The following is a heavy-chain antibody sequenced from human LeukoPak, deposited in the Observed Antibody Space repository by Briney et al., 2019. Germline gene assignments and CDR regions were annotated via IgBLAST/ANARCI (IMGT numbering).Heavy chain of an antibody. V-gene: IGHV3-30*03. D-gene: IGHD3-10*01. CDR2: ISYDGGDK. Sequence: GGPLRLSCAASGFTFSSYWMHWVRQAPGKGLVWVSLISYDGGDKYYADSVRGRFTISRDNSKNTLYLQMNSLRAEDTAVYYCARVRITMVRGAPGAFDYWGQGTLVTVSS. CDR3: ARVRITMVRGAPGAFDY. J-gene: IGHJ4*02. CDR1: GFTFSSYW.